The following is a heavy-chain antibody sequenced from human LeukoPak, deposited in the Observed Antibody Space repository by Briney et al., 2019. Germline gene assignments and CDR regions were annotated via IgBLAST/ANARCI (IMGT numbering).Heavy chain of an antibody. D-gene: IGHD1-1*01. CDR2: ISYDGSNK. J-gene: IGHJ6*02. V-gene: IGHV3-30*18. Sequence: GRSLRLSCAASGFTFSSYGMHWVRQAPGKGLEWVAVISYDGSNKYYADSVKGRFTISRDNSKNTLYLQMNSLRAEDTAVYYCAKDWYRYYYGMDVWGQGTLVTVSS. CDR3: AKDWYRYYYGMDV. CDR1: GFTFSSYG.